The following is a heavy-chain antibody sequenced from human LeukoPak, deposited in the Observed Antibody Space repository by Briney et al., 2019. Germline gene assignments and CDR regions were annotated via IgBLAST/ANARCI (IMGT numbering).Heavy chain of an antibody. CDR2: ISYDGSNK. CDR3: ARDCSFSMIKRCPHFDY. Sequence: PGGSLRLSCAASGFTFSSYAMHWVRQAPGKGLEWVAVISYDGSNKYYADSVKGRFTISRDNAKNSLYLQMNSLRAEDTAVYYCARDCSFSMIKRCPHFDYWGQGTLVTVSS. D-gene: IGHD3-16*01. CDR1: GFTFSSYA. V-gene: IGHV3-30-3*01. J-gene: IGHJ4*02.